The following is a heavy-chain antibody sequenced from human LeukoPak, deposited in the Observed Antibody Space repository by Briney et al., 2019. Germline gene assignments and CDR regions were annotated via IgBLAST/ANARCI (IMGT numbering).Heavy chain of an antibody. CDR3: ARDLSGRVAQDIVVVVPVFDF. J-gene: IGHJ4*02. V-gene: IGHV1-18*01. CDR2: ISGYNGNT. Sequence: GASVKVSCKASAYTFTNYGISWVRQAPGQGLEWMGWISGYNGNTNYAQKFQGRVTMTTDTSTNTAYMELRSLTSDDTAVYYCARDLSGRVAQDIVVVVPVFDFWGLGTLVTVSS. CDR1: AYTFTNYG. D-gene: IGHD2-15*01.